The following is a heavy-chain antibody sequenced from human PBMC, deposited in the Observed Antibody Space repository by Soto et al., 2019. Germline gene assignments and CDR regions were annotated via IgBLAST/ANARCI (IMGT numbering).Heavy chain of an antibody. V-gene: IGHV3-33*01. Sequence: ESGGGVVQPGRSLRLSCAASGFIFNEYGMHWVRQAPGKGLEWVAVIWCDGSNKYYADSVKGRFTFSRDNSKNTMSLQMNSLRVEDTAIYYCARWGCSGSNCNLNQRSFDLWGQGTLVTVSS. CDR2: IWCDGSNK. J-gene: IGHJ4*02. CDR1: GFIFNEYG. D-gene: IGHD2-15*01. CDR3: ARWGCSGSNCNLNQRSFDL.